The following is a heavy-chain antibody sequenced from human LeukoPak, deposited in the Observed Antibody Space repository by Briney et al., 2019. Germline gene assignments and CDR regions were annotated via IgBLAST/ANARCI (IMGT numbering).Heavy chain of an antibody. CDR3: AKNAGGNCYSRFDY. CDR1: GFTFSSYA. V-gene: IGHV3-23*01. CDR2: ISGSGVTT. D-gene: IGHD2-21*02. J-gene: IGHJ4*02. Sequence: GGSLRLSCAASGFTFSSYAVSWVRQAPGKGLKWVSCISGSGVTTHYADSVKGRFTISRDNSKNTLYLQMNSLRAEDTAAYYCAKNAGGNCYSRFDYWGQGTLLSVSS.